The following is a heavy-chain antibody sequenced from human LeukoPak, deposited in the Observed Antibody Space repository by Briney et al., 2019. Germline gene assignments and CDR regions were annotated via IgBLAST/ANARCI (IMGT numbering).Heavy chain of an antibody. CDR1: GFTFSSYA. J-gene: IGHJ4*02. Sequence: PGGSLRLSCAASGFTFSSYAMSWVRQAPGKGLEWVSAISGSGGSTYYADSVKGRFTISGDNSKNTLYLQMNSLRAEDTAVYYCAKVNDFWSGYCDYWGQGTLVTVSS. CDR3: AKVNDFWSGYCDY. D-gene: IGHD3-3*01. V-gene: IGHV3-23*01. CDR2: ISGSGGST.